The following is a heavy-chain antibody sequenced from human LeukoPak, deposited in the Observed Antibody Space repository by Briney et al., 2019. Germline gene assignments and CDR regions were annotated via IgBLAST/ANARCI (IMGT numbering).Heavy chain of an antibody. CDR1: GGSISSHY. CDR2: IYYSGST. CDR3: ASGGYDFWGGYWLLH. J-gene: IGHJ4*02. Sequence: SETLSLTCTVSGGSISSHYWSWIRQPPGKGLEWIGYIYYSGSTNYNPSLKSRVTISVDTSKNQFSLKLSSVTAADTAVYYCASGGYDFWGGYWLLHWGQGTLVTVSS. V-gene: IGHV4-59*11. D-gene: IGHD3-3*01.